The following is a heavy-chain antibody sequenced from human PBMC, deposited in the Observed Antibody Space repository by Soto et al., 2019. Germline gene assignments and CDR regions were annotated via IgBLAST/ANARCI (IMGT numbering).Heavy chain of an antibody. D-gene: IGHD5-18*01. CDR1: GFTFDDYG. Sequence: PGGSLRLSCAASGFTFDDYGMIWVRQAPGKGLEWVSGINWNGGSTGYADSVKGRFTISRDNAKNSLYLQMNSLRAEDTALYYWGGDLGEAGSSYGLVMAVGGQGTTVPVSS. CDR3: GGDLGEAGSSYGLVMAV. J-gene: IGHJ6*02. CDR2: INWNGGST. V-gene: IGHV3-20*04.